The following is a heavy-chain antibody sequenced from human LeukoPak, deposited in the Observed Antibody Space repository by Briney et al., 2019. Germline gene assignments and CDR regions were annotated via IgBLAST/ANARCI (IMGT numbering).Heavy chain of an antibody. J-gene: IGHJ4*02. CDR1: GGSITHTNY. CDR3: AREGGPYRPLDY. V-gene: IGHV4-4*02. Sequence: SGTLSLTCGVSGGSITHTNYWTWVRQPPGKGLEWIGEVNLQGSTNYNPSLMGRVAISVDKSENHVSLQLTSVTAADTAVYYCAREGGPYRPLDYSGQGTLVTVSS. CDR2: VNLQGST.